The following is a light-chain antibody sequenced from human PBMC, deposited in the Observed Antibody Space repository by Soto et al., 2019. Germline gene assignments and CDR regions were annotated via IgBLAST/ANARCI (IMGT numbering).Light chain of an antibody. CDR3: QEYNIYSS. Sequence: DIQMTQSPSTLSASVGDRVTITCRASQSISSWLAWYQQKPGKAPNLLIYNASSLESGVTSRFSGSGSGTEFTLTISSPQTDDFATYYCQEYNIYSSFGQGTKLEIK. V-gene: IGKV1-5*03. CDR2: NAS. J-gene: IGKJ2*01. CDR1: QSISSW.